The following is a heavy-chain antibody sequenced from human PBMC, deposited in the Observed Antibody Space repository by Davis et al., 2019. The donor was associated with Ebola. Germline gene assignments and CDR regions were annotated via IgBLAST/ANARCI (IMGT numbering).Heavy chain of an antibody. CDR3: ARGRKWDIVLVVYAYFDY. V-gene: IGHV4-31*03. CDR2: IYYSGST. CDR1: GGSISSGGYY. Sequence: MPSETLSLTCTVSGGSISSGGYYWSWIRQHPGKGLEWIGYIYYSGSTYYNPSLKSRVTISVDTSKNQFSLKLSSVTAADTAVYYCARGRKWDIVLVVYAYFDYWGQGTLVTVSS. J-gene: IGHJ4*02. D-gene: IGHD2-8*02.